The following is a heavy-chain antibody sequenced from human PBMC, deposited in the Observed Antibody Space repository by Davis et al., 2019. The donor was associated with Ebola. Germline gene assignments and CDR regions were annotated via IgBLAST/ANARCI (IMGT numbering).Heavy chain of an antibody. CDR2: IRYDGSNK. CDR1: GFSFSRNG. Sequence: GGSLRLSCAASGFSFSRNGMHWVRQAPGKGLEWVAFIRYDGSNKYYADSVEGRFTISRDNSKNTLYLQMNSLRAEDTAVYYCAKGQIDYWGQGTLVTVSS. J-gene: IGHJ4*02. CDR3: AKGQIDY. V-gene: IGHV3-30*02.